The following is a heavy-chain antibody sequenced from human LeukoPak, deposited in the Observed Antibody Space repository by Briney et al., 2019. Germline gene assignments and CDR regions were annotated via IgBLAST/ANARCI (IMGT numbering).Heavy chain of an antibody. D-gene: IGHD6-19*01. CDR3: ATISSGWHSDEY. CDR2: MNPNSGYT. Sequence: GASVKVSCKASGHTFTSYDINWVRQATGQGLECMGWMNPNSGYTGYAQKFQGRVTMTRNTSINTAYMELSNLRSEDTAVYYCATISSGWHSDEYWGQGTLITVSS. V-gene: IGHV1-8*01. CDR1: GHTFTSYD. J-gene: IGHJ4*02.